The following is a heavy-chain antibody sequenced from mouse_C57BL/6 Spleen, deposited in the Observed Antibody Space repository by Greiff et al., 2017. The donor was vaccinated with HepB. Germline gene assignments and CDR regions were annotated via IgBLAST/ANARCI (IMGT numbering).Heavy chain of an antibody. J-gene: IGHJ1*03. CDR1: GYTFTSYW. CDR3: TRITTESAPGYFDV. CDR2: IYPGNSDT. V-gene: IGHV1-5*01. Sequence: EVQLQQSGTVLARPGASVKMSCKTSGYTFTSYWMHWVKQRPGQGLEWIGAIYPGNSDTSYNQKFKGKAKLTAVTSASTAYMELSSLTNEDSAVYYCTRITTESAPGYFDVWGTGTTVTVSS. D-gene: IGHD1-1*01.